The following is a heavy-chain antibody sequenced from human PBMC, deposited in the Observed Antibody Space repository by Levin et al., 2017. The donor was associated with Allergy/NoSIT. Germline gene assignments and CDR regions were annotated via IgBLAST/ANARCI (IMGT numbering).Heavy chain of an antibody. CDR1: GFIFENYA. Sequence: GESLKISCVASGFIFENYAMAWLRQAPGKGPEWVSSIHGSADSIYYRGSVQGRFTISRDNYKNTLYLQMNSLSPEDTAVYYCAKAPISGNSPHNYFDPWGQGTVVTVSS. D-gene: IGHD3-3*01. CDR3: AKAPISGNSPHNYFDP. J-gene: IGHJ5*02. V-gene: IGHV3-23*05. CDR2: IHGSADSI.